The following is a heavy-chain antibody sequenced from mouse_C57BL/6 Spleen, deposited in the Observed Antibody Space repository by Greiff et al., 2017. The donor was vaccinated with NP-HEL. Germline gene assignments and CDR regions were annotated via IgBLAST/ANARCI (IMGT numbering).Heavy chain of an antibody. CDR1: GYTFTSYW. J-gene: IGHJ2*01. CDR2: IDPSDSYT. CDR3: AREGVDY. Sequence: QVHVKQPGAELVMPGASVKLSCKASGYTFTSYWMHWVKQRPGQGLEWIGEIDPSDSYTNYNQKFKGKSTLTVDKSSSTAYMQLSSLTSEDSAVYYCAREGVDYWGQGTTLTVSS. V-gene: IGHV1-69*01.